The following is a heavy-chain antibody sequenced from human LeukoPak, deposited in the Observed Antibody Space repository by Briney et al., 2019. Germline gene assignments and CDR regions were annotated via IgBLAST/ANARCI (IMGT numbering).Heavy chain of an antibody. CDR3: ARDESSSYGLNTCDY. CDR2: ISYDGSNK. Sequence: GRSLRLSCAASGFAFSNYAMHWVRQAPGKGLEWVAVISYDGSNKYYADSVKGRFTISRDNSKNTLYLQMNSLRAEDTAVYYCARDESSSYGLNTCDYWGQGTLVTVSS. V-gene: IGHV3-30*04. CDR1: GFAFSNYA. J-gene: IGHJ4*02. D-gene: IGHD5-18*01.